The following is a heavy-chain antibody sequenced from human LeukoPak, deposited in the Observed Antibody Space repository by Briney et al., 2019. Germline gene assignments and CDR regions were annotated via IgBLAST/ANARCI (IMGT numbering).Heavy chain of an antibody. J-gene: IGHJ6*02. V-gene: IGHV3-23*01. Sequence: GGSLRLSWEASGFTFSAYAMTWVRQAPRKGLEWVSSIGSDNKPHYSETVKGRFAISRDNTKNMLFLQRNSLRAEDTALYYCARELHYYVAMDVWGQGTTVTVYS. CDR1: GFTFSAYA. CDR3: ARELHYYVAMDV. D-gene: IGHD3-10*02. CDR2: IGSDNKP.